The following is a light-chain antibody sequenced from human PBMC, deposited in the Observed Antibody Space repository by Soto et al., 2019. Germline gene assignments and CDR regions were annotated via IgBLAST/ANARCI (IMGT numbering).Light chain of an antibody. CDR2: VVS. J-gene: IGLJ2*01. CDR1: SNDIGLYNY. CDR3: ASYARGSTLVV. V-gene: IGLV2-14*01. Sequence: QSALAQPASVSGSPGQSITISCTGTSNDIGLYNYVSWYQQHPGKAPKLIIYVVSSRPSGISNRFSASKSGNTASLTISGLQAEDEADYYGASYARGSTLVVFGGGTKLTVL.